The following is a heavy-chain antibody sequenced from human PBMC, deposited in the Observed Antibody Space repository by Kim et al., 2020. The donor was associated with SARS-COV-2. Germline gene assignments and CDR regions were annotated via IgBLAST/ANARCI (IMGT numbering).Heavy chain of an antibody. CDR2: IYYSGST. Sequence: SETLSLTCTVSGGSISSYYWSWIRQPPGKGLEWIGYIYYSGSTNYNPSLKSRVTISVDTSKNQFSLKLSSVTAADTAVYYCARDLRDWGQGTLVTVSS. CDR1: GGSISSYY. J-gene: IGHJ4*02. CDR3: ARDLRD. V-gene: IGHV4-59*13.